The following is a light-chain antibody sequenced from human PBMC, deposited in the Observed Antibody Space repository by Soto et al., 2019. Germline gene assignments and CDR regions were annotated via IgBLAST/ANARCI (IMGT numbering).Light chain of an antibody. CDR1: QRVTGTY. Sequence: EIVVTQSPGTLSLSPGERATLSCRASQRVTGTYLAWYQQKPGQPPSLLISGAPSRATAIPDRFSGSGTGTDFTLTISRLEPEVFAVYYCQQYGSSPPTFGQGTKVEIK. CDR2: GAP. V-gene: IGKV3-20*01. J-gene: IGKJ1*01. CDR3: QQYGSSPPT.